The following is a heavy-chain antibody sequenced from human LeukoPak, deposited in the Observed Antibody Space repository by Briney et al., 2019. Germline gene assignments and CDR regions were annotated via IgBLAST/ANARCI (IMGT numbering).Heavy chain of an antibody. CDR3: ARYSGTYRDH. Sequence: NPGGSLRLSCAASGFTFSSSNMTWVRQTPGKGLELVSSISSDSSYIFYADSVKGRFTISRDNAKNSLFLQMNSLRAEDTAVYYCARYSGTYRDHWGRGTLVTVSS. CDR2: ISSDSSYI. J-gene: IGHJ4*02. CDR1: GFTFSSSN. V-gene: IGHV3-21*01. D-gene: IGHD1-26*01.